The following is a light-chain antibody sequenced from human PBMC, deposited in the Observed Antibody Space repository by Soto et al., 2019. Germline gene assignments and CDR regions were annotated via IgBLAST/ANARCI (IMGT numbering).Light chain of an antibody. CDR1: EPISNY. Sequence: DVHMTQSPSSLSASVGDRVTITCRASEPISNYLNWYQQKPGKAPKFLISAASILQSGVTSRFSGSGSGTDFTLTISILQPEACATYYCQQSYSPSLTFGGGTKVEIK. V-gene: IGKV1-39*01. CDR2: AAS. J-gene: IGKJ4*01. CDR3: QQSYSPSLT.